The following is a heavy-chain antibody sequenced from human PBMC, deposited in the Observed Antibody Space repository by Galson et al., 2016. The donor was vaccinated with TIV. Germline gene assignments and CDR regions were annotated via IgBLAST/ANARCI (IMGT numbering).Heavy chain of an antibody. CDR3: ARAPISIFGLATSYYFDY. D-gene: IGHD3-3*01. V-gene: IGHV2-70*17. CDR1: GFSLSTYGMS. Sequence: PALVKPTQTLTLTCTFSGFSLSTYGMSVGWIRQPPGKALEWLARIDWDDDKFYNSSLKTRLTISKDISRKQVVLTMTNMDPVDTATYYCARAPISIFGLATSYYFDYWGQGTLVTVSS. CDR2: IDWDDDK. J-gene: IGHJ4*02.